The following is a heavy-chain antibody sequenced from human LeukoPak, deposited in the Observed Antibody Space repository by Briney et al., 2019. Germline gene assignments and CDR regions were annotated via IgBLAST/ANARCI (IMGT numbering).Heavy chain of an antibody. CDR2: ISGSGGST. D-gene: IGHD3-10*01. J-gene: IGHJ4*02. Sequence: GGTLRLSCAASGFTFSSYGMSWVRQAPGKGLEWVSAISGSGGSTYYADSVKGRFTISRDNFKNTLYLQMNSLRAEDTAVYYCAKDGGVWFGESNDYWGQGTLVTVSS. V-gene: IGHV3-23*01. CDR3: AKDGGVWFGESNDY. CDR1: GFTFSSYG.